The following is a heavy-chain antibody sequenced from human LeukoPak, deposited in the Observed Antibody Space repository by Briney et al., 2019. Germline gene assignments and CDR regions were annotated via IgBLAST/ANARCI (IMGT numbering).Heavy chain of an antibody. Sequence: GASVKVSCEASGYTFTGYYMHWVRQAPGQGLEWMGWINPNSGGTNYAQKFQGRVTMTRDTSISTAYMELSRLRSDDTAVYYCARGREIAAAGTPRYWGQGTLVTVSS. J-gene: IGHJ4*02. CDR2: INPNSGGT. CDR3: ARGREIAAAGTPRY. V-gene: IGHV1-2*02. D-gene: IGHD6-13*01. CDR1: GYTFTGYY.